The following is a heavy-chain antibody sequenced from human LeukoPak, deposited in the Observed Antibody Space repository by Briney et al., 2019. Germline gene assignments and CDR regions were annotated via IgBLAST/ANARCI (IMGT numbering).Heavy chain of an antibody. CDR2: ISGYNGNT. CDR1: GYTFTTYG. CDR3: ARISSPGYCTAGTCYPGY. Sequence: ASVKASCKASGYTFTTYGLNWVRQAPGQGLEWMGWISGYNGNTNYAQKFQGRVTMTKDTSTSTVYMELRSLTSDDTAIYYCARISSPGYCTAGTCYPGYWGQGTLVTVSS. V-gene: IGHV1-18*01. D-gene: IGHD2-15*01. J-gene: IGHJ4*02.